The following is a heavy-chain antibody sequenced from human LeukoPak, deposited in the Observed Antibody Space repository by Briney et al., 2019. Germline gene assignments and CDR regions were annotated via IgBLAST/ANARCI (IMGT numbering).Heavy chain of an antibody. CDR3: VSIYETY. D-gene: IGHD2/OR15-2a*01. CDR2: INSDGSWT. J-gene: IGHJ4*02. Sequence: GGSLRLSCAASGNYWMHWVRQVPGKGLVWVSHINSDGSWTSYADSVKGRFTISKDNAKNTVYLQMNSLRAGDTAVYYCVSIYETYWGRGTLVTVSS. V-gene: IGHV3-74*01. CDR1: GNYW.